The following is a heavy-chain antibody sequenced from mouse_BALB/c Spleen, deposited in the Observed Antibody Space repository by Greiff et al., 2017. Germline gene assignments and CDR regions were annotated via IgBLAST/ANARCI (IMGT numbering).Heavy chain of an antibody. Sequence: QVQLQQSGAELVNPGASVKLSCKASGYTFTSYYMYWVKQRPGQGLEWIGEINPSNGGTNFNEKFKSKATLTVDKSSSTAYMQLSSLTSEDSAVYYCARSGSSPWFAYWGQGTLVTVSA. CDR2: INPSNGGT. CDR3: ARSGSSPWFAY. CDR1: GYTFTSYY. V-gene: IGHV1S81*02. J-gene: IGHJ3*01. D-gene: IGHD1-1*01.